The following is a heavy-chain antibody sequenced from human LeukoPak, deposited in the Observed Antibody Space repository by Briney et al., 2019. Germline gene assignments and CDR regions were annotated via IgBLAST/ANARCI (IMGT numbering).Heavy chain of an antibody. D-gene: IGHD2/OR15-2a*01. V-gene: IGHV4-59*01. J-gene: IGHJ4*02. CDR1: GGSISTSH. Sequence: SETLSLTCTVSGGSISTSHWNWVRQVPGKGLEWIGNVYYNGSTKYNPSLRSRVTMSLDTSKNQFSLKLKFMTAADTALYYCARGFYEPFDRWGQGILVTVSS. CDR2: VYYNGST. CDR3: ARGFYEPFDR.